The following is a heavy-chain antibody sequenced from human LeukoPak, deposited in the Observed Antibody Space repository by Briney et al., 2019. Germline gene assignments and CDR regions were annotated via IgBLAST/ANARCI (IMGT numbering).Heavy chain of an antibody. J-gene: IGHJ4*02. CDR2: IGTSGETT. V-gene: IGHV3-23*01. D-gene: IGHD3-10*01. CDR3: VKDRLNYGSGDFDH. Sequence: GGSLRLSCTASGFTFSGYAMSWVRQAPGKGLEWVSAIGTSGETTYYANSVKGRFTISRDSFKNTLYLQMSSLRAEDTAVYYCVKDRLNYGSGDFDHWGQGTQVTVSS. CDR1: GFTFSGYA.